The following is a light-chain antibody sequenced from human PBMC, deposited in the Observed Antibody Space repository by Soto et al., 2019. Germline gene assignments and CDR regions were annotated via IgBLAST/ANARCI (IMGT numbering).Light chain of an antibody. CDR1: QSISNH. CDR3: QQSYSSPPT. J-gene: IGKJ1*01. V-gene: IGKV1-39*01. Sequence: DIPIAQSPSSLSASLENRVIISLRASQSISNHLNWYQQKPGKAPKLLIFAASSLQSGVPSRFSGSRSGPDFTLTISSLQPEDFATYYCQQSYSSPPTFGQGTKVDI. CDR2: AAS.